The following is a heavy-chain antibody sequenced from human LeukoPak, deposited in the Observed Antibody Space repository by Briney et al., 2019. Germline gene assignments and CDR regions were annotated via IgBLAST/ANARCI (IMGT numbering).Heavy chain of an antibody. J-gene: IGHJ4*02. D-gene: IGHD1-26*01. CDR2: IYYSGST. Sequence: SETLSLTCTVSGASISSSIYYWGWIRQPPGKGLEWIGNIYYSGSTYYNPSLKSRVTISVDTSKNQLSLKLSSVTAADTAVYYCARQNVGHYFHYWGQGTLVTVSS. V-gene: IGHV4-39*01. CDR1: GASISSSIYY. CDR3: ARQNVGHYFHY.